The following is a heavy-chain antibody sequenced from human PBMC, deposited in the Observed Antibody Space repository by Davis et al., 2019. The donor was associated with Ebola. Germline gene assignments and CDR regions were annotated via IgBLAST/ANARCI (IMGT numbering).Heavy chain of an antibody. J-gene: IGHJ4*02. D-gene: IGHD2-2*01. CDR2: INHSGST. CDR1: GGSFSGYY. V-gene: IGHV4-34*01. CDR3: ARVRCSSTSCPFDY. Sequence: SETLSLTCAVYGGSFSGYYWSWIRQPPGKGLEWIGEINHSGSTNYNPSLKSRVTISVGTSKNQFSLKLSSVTAADTAVYYCARVRCSSTSCPFDYWGQGTLVTVSS.